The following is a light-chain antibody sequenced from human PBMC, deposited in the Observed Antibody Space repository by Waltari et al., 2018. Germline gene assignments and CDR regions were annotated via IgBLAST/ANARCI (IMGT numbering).Light chain of an antibody. V-gene: IGLV2-14*01. J-gene: IGLJ2*01. CDR1: SSDIGGSNF. CDR2: EVT. CDR3: ASYASGSTLVV. Sequence: QSALTQPASVSGSPGQSITISCTGASSDIGGSNFVSWYQQHPARAPKLRIYEVTKRPSGVSNRFSGTKSDNTASLTISGLQTEDEGNYYCASYASGSTLVVFGGGTKLTVL.